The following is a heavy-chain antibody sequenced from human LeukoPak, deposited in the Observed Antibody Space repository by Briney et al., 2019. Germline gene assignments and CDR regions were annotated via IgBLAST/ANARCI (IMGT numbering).Heavy chain of an antibody. D-gene: IGHD2-2*01. J-gene: IGHJ4*02. CDR2: IYYSGST. CDR1: GGSISSSSYY. Sequence: SETLSLTCTVSGGSISSSSYYWGWIRQPPGKGLEWIGSIYYSGSTYYNPSLKSRATISVDTSKNQFSLKLSSVTAADTAVYYCATFPRHCSSTSCYAPFDYWGQGTLVTVSS. CDR3: ATFPRHCSSTSCYAPFDY. V-gene: IGHV4-39*01.